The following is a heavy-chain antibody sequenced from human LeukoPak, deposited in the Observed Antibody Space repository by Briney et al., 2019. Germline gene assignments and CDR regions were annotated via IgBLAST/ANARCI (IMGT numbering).Heavy chain of an antibody. CDR2: IYYSGST. D-gene: IGHD4-11*01. V-gene: IGHV4-59*08. Sequence: SETLSLTCTVSGGSISSYYWSWIRQPPGKGLEWIGYIYYSGSTNYNPSLKSRVTISVDTSKNQFSLKLSSVTAADTAVYYCARRAYYSSDFDYWGQGTLVTVSS. CDR1: GGSISSYY. J-gene: IGHJ4*02. CDR3: ARRAYYSSDFDY.